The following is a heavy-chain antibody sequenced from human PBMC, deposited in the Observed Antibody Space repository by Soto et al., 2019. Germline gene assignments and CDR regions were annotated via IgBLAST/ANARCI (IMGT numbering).Heavy chain of an antibody. CDR2: ISGSGVSQ. Sequence: GWSLRLSCTSSVFTFDTYAISWVRQAPGKGLEWVSAISGSGVSQYYADSVKGRFAISRDNSKNTLYLQLNSLRVDDTALYYCATGAAAYYFDSWGQGTLVTVSS. V-gene: IGHV3-23*01. CDR3: ATGAAAYYFDS. J-gene: IGHJ4*02. D-gene: IGHD2-2*01. CDR1: VFTFDTYA.